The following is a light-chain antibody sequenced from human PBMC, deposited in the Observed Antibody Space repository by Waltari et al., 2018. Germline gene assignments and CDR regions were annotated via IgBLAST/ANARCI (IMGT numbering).Light chain of an antibody. CDR1: QGIRND. CDR3: LQDYSYPWT. V-gene: IGKV1-6*01. J-gene: IGKJ1*01. CDR2: GSS. Sequence: AIQMTQSPSSLSASVGDRVTITCRASQGIRNDLGWYQQRPGIAPKLLIYGSSTLQSGVPSRFSGSGFGTDFTLTINSLQPEDFATYYCLQDYSYPWTFGQGTKVEIK.